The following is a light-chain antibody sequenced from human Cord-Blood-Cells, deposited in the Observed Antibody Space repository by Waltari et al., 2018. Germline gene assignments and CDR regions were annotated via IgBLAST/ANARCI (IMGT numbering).Light chain of an antibody. V-gene: IGLV2-23*01. CDR1: SSDVGSYNL. J-gene: IGLJ3*02. CDR2: EGS. Sequence: QSALTPPASVSGSPGQSITIPCTGTSSDVGSYNLVSWYQQHPGKAPKLMLYEGSKRPSGVSNRFSGSKSGNTASLTISGLQAEDEADYYCCSYAGSSTWVFGGGTKLTVL. CDR3: CSYAGSSTWV.